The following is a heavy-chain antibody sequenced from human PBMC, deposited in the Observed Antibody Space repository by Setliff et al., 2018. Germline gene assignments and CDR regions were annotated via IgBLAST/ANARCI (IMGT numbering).Heavy chain of an antibody. Sequence: PGGSLRLSCAASEFIFRSYIVSWVRQPPGKGLEWVANIKQDGSEKYYVDSVKGRFAISRDNAKNSLYLQMNSLRAEDTAMYYCARDATYYDFWSDYSPDAFDIWGQGTMVTVSS. V-gene: IGHV3-7*01. J-gene: IGHJ3*02. D-gene: IGHD3-3*01. CDR2: IKQDGSEK. CDR1: EFIFRSYI. CDR3: ARDATYYDFWSDYSPDAFDI.